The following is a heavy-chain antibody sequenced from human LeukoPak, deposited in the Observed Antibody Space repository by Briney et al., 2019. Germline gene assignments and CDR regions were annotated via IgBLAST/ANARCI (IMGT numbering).Heavy chain of an antibody. J-gene: IGHJ4*02. Sequence: GGSLRLSCAASGFTFSSYWMHWVRQAPGRGLVWVSRVNSDGSSTGYADSVKGRFTISRDNAKNTLYLQLNSLRAEDTALYYCARETSGSSDYWGQGTLVTVSS. V-gene: IGHV3-74*01. CDR1: GFTFSSYW. CDR2: VNSDGSST. CDR3: ARETSGSSDY. D-gene: IGHD3-22*01.